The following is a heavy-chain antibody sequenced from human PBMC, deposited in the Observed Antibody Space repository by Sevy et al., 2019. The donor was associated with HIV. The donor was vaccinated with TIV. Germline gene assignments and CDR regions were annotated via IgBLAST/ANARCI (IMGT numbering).Heavy chain of an antibody. Sequence: GGSLRLSCAASGFSFNTYAMTWVRRAPGKGLEWVSVISNSGDRTYYADSVKGRFTISRDNSKNTLYLQMISLRAEDTAVYYCAKTLGAIASPFDYRGQGTLVTVSS. D-gene: IGHD7-27*01. CDR2: ISNSGDRT. CDR1: GFSFNTYA. J-gene: IGHJ4*02. CDR3: AKTLGAIASPFDY. V-gene: IGHV3-23*01.